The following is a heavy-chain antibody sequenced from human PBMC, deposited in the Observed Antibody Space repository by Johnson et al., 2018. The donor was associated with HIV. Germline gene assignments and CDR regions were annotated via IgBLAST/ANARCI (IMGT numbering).Heavy chain of an antibody. D-gene: IGHD2-21*02. CDR2: ISYDGSNK. CDR3: ASLAYCGGDCYWEDI. Sequence: VQLVESGGGVVQPGRSLRLSCAASGFTCSSYAMHWVRQAPGKGLAWVAVISYDGSNKYYADYVKGRFPISRDHSKNTLYLQMNSLRAEDTAVYYCASLAYCGGDCYWEDIWGQGTMVTVSS. J-gene: IGHJ3*02. V-gene: IGHV3-30-3*01. CDR1: GFTCSSYA.